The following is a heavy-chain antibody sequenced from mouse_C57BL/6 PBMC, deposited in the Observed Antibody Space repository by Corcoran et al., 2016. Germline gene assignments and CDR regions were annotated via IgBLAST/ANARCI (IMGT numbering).Heavy chain of an antibody. V-gene: IGHV1-26*01. CDR1: GYTFTDYY. Sequence: EVQLQQSGPELVKPGASVKISCKASGYTFTDYYMNWVKKSHGKSLEWIGDINPNNGGTSYNQKFKGKATLTVDKSSSTAYMELRSLTSEDSAVYYCAKREAYWGQGTLVTVSA. J-gene: IGHJ3*01. CDR2: INPNNGGT. CDR3: AKREAY.